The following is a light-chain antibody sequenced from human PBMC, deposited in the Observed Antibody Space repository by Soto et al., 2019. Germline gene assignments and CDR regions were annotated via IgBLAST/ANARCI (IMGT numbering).Light chain of an antibody. Sequence: IHMTEALSSLSASVGHTVIITCRASQTISSHLNWYQQKPGKAPNLLVYAASSLQSGVPSRFTGSGSGTDFTLTISSLQPEDFATYFCQQSYTTPITFGQGTRLEI. CDR1: QTISSH. V-gene: IGKV1-39*01. CDR2: AAS. J-gene: IGKJ5*01. CDR3: QQSYTTPIT.